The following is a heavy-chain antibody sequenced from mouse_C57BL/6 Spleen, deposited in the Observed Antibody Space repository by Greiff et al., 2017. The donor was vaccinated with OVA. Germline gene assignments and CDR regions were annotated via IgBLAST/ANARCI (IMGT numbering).Heavy chain of an antibody. J-gene: IGHJ2*01. V-gene: IGHV1-50*01. CDR1: GYTFTSYW. Sequence: QVQLQQPGAELVKPGASVKLSCKASGYTFTSYWMQWVKQRPGQGLEWIGEIDPSDSYTNYNQKFKGKATLTVDTSSSTAYMQLSSLTSEDSAVYYCASAGLAYWGQGTTLTVSS. CDR2: IDPSDSYT. CDR3: ASAGLAY. D-gene: IGHD3-3*01.